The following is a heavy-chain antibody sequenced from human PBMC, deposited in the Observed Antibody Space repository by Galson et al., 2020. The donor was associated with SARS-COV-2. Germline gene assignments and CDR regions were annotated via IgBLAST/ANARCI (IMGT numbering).Heavy chain of an antibody. CDR1: GFPFSSSG. CDR2: ISGSGGST. J-gene: IGHJ4*02. Sequence: GGSLRLSCAASGFPFSSSGMHWVRHAPGKGLEWVSPISGSGGSTYSAASVQGRFTISRDNSKSPLYLQMNSLGADDTAVYHCAKRMFGSGWLEVHWGQGTLVTVSS. CDR3: AKRMFGSGWLEVH. V-gene: IGHV3-23*01. D-gene: IGHD6-19*01.